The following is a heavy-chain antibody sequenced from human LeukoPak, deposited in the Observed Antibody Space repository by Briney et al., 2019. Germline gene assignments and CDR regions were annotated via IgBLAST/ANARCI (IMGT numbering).Heavy chain of an antibody. CDR3: AKIRDPGKRWLQFGYFDY. D-gene: IGHD5-24*01. CDR1: GGSISSGDYY. CDR2: IYYSGST. Sequence: SETLSLTCTVSGGSISSGDYYWSWIRQPPGKGLEWIGYIYYSGSTYYNPSLKSRVTISVDTSKNQFSLKLSSVTAADTAVYYCAKIRDPGKRWLQFGYFDYWGQGTLVTVSS. V-gene: IGHV4-30-4*01. J-gene: IGHJ4*02.